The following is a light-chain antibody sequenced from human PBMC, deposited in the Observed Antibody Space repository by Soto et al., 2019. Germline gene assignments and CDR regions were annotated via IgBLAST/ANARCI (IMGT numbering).Light chain of an antibody. J-gene: IGKJ2*01. CDR2: GAS. Sequence: EIVMTQSPATLSVSPGERATLSCRASQSVSSYLAWYQQKPGQAPRLLMYGASTRATGIPARFSGSGSGTEFTLTISSLQSEDFAVYYCQQYNNWPPYTFGQGTKVDI. CDR3: QQYNNWPPYT. CDR1: QSVSSY. V-gene: IGKV3-15*01.